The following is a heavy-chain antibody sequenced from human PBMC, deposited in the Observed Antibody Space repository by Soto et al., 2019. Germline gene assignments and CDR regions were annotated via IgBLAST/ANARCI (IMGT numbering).Heavy chain of an antibody. CDR3: ARPQYLPDDVFDV. J-gene: IGHJ3*01. CDR2: INSDGSST. CDR1: GFTFTNYW. D-gene: IGHD2-2*01. V-gene: IGHV3-74*01. Sequence: GGSLRFSGAASGFTFTNYWMQWVRKAPGKGLVWVSRINSDGSSTSHADSVKGRFTISRDNAKNTLYLQMSSLRAEDTAVYYCARPQYLPDDVFDVWGRGTVVTVS.